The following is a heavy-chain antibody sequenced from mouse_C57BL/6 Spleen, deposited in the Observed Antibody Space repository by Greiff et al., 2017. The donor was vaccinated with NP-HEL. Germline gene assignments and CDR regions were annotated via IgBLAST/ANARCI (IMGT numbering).Heavy chain of an antibody. D-gene: IGHD1-1*01. CDR1: GYAFSSYW. CDR2: IYPGDGDT. CDR3: AREDYGSSYGYFDV. J-gene: IGHJ1*03. Sequence: VQLQQSGAELVKPGASVKISCKASGYAFSSYWMNWVKQRPGKGLEWIGQIYPGDGDTNYNGKFKGKATLTADKSSSTAYMQLSSLTSEDSAVYCCAREDYGSSYGYFDVWGTGTTVTVSS. V-gene: IGHV1-80*01.